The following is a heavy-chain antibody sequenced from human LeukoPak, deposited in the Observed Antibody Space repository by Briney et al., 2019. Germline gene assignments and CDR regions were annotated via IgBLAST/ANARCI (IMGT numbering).Heavy chain of an antibody. V-gene: IGHV5-51*01. J-gene: IGHJ4*02. CDR1: GYNFTNYW. CDR2: IYPGDSDT. CDR3: QKTAYEILTAPAMYYFDY. Sequence: GESLKISCLGSGYNFTNYWIGWVRQMPVKGLECMGLIYPGDSDTRYSPSFQGQVTISADKSISTAYLQWGGLKASDTVFFYKQKTAYEILTAPAMYYFDYWGQGTLVTVSS. D-gene: IGHD3-9*01.